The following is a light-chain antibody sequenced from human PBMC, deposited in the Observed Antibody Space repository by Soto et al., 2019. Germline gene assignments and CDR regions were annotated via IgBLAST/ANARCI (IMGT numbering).Light chain of an antibody. J-gene: IGLJ1*01. CDR2: DVS. Sequence: QSVLTQPASVSGSPGQSITISCTGTSSDVGGYNYVSWYQQHPGKAPKLMIYDVSNRPSGVSTRFSGPKSGNTASLTISGLQAEDEADYYCCSYTSSSTDVFGTGTKLTVL. CDR1: SSDVGGYNY. CDR3: CSYTSSSTDV. V-gene: IGLV2-14*01.